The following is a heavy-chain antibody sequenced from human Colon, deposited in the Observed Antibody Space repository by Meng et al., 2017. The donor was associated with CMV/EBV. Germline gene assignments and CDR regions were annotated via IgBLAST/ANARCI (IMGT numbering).Heavy chain of an antibody. Sequence: GGSLRLSCVASGFTVSNYWMSWVRQAPGKGLEWVANIKQDGSERYYVDSVTGRFTVSRDNAKNSLYLQMDSLRAEDTAVYYCARICYGSWSGYSLDSWGHGTLFPLSS. CDR3: ARICYGSWSGYSLDS. J-gene: IGHJ5*01. CDR2: IKQDGSER. CDR1: GFTVSNYW. V-gene: IGHV3-7*01. D-gene: IGHD3-3*01.